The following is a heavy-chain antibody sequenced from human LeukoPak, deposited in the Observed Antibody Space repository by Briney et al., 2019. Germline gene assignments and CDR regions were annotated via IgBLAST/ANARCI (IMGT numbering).Heavy chain of an antibody. CDR1: GYTFTSYD. J-gene: IGHJ3*02. V-gene: IGHV1-8*01. CDR2: MNPNSGNT. Sequence: ASVKVSCKASGYTFTSYDINWVRQATGQGLEWMGWMNPNSGNTGYAQKFQGRVTMTRNTSISTAYMELSSLRSEDTAVYYCARRHKVGAGDALDIWGQGTMVTVSS. CDR3: ARRHKVGAGDALDI. D-gene: IGHD3-10*01.